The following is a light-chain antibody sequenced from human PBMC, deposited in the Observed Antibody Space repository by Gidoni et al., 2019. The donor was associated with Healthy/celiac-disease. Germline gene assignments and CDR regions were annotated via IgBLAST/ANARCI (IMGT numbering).Light chain of an antibody. J-gene: IGLJ2*01. CDR3: NSRDSSGNHLVV. Sequence: SSELTQDPAVSVALGQTVRITCQGDSLRSYYASWYQQKPGQAPVLVIYGKNNRPSGIPDPFSGSSSGNTASLTITGAQAEDEADYYCNSRDSSGNHLVVFGGGTKLTGL. CDR2: GKN. CDR1: SLRSYY. V-gene: IGLV3-19*01.